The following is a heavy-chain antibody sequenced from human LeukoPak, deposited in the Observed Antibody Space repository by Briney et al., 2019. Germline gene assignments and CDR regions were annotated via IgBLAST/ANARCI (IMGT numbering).Heavy chain of an antibody. V-gene: IGHV3-23*01. Sequence: QPGGSLRLSCAASGFTFSSYAMSWVRQAPGKGLEWVSVISAADGDNTYYADSVKGRFSISRDNSNYTLHLQMNSLRAEDTAVFYCAKFKGHYYYDSSGYCDNWGQGTLVTVSS. CDR2: ISAADGDNT. J-gene: IGHJ4*02. CDR3: AKFKGHYYYDSSGYCDN. CDR1: GFTFSSYA. D-gene: IGHD3-22*01.